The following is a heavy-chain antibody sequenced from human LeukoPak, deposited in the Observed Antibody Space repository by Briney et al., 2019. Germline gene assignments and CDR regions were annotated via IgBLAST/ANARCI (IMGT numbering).Heavy chain of an antibody. D-gene: IGHD5-24*01. J-gene: IGHJ4*02. V-gene: IGHV3-74*01. CDR1: GFTFSSDW. CDR2: INTGGNSA. Sequence: GGSLRLSCVSSGFTFSSDWMPGVRQAPRKGLVWVARINTGGNSASYAGSVQGRFTISRDNAKNTVYLQLNSLRAEDTVVYCCVRDVWGGRDGFFDYWGQGTLVSVSS. CDR3: VRDVWGGRDGFFDY.